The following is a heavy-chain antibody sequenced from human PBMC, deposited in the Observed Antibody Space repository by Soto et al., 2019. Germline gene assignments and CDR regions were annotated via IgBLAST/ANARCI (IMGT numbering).Heavy chain of an antibody. D-gene: IGHD2-15*01. CDR1: GFTFSDAW. CDR3: TTDLWRIAVVVGSTGYFNP. V-gene: IGHV3-15*01. CDR2: IKSKSDGGTT. J-gene: IGHJ5*02. Sequence: ESLRLSCAASGFTFSDAWMSWVRQAAGKGLDWVGRIKSKSDGGTTEYAAPVRGRFTISRDDSKNTLYLQMNSLKTEDTAVYYCTTDLWRIAVVVGSTGYFNPWGQGTPVTVSS.